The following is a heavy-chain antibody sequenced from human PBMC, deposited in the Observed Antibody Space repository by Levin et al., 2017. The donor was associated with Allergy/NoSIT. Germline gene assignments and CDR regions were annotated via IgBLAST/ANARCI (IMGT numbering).Heavy chain of an antibody. CDR2: ISSSGRST. J-gene: IGHJ4*02. CDR3: ARDTPDLSPGPYFDY. CDR1: GFSFINYA. V-gene: IGHV3-23*01. Sequence: PGGSLRLSCAASGFSFINYAMSWVRQAPGTGLEWVSGISSSGRSTWYAGSVKGRFTISRDNSKNTLYLQMNSLRAEATALYYCARDTPDLSPGPYFDYWGQGTLVTVSS.